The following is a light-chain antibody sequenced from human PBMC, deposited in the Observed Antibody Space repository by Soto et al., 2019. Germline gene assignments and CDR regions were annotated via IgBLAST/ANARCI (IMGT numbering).Light chain of an antibody. Sequence: IVMTQSPATLSVSPGDRVTLSCRASQSVSSDLAWYQQRPGQAPRLLIYGASTRATGIPARFSGTGSGTEFTLTISSLQSEDFAVYYCQQRSNGITFGQGTRLEIK. CDR3: QQRSNGIT. CDR1: QSVSSD. J-gene: IGKJ5*01. V-gene: IGKV3-15*01. CDR2: GAS.